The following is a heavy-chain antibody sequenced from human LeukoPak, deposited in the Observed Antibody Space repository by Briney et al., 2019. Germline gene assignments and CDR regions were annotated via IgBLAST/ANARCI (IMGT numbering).Heavy chain of an antibody. CDR3: AKDKVITPAEYFQH. V-gene: IGHV3-23*01. Sequence: GGSLRLSCEGSGFSFSSYAMSWVRQAPGKGLEWVSAISGSGGSTYYADSVKGRFTISRDNSKNTLYLQMNSLRAEDTAVYYCAKDKVITPAEYFQHWGQATLVTVSS. J-gene: IGHJ1*01. D-gene: IGHD3-22*01. CDR2: ISGSGGST. CDR1: GFSFSSYA.